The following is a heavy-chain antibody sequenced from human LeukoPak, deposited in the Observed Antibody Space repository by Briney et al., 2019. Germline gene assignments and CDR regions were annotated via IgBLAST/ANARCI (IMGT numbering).Heavy chain of an antibody. CDR1: GLTSSSYW. J-gene: IGHJ4*02. V-gene: IGHV4-4*02. D-gene: IGHD6-13*01. Sequence: GSLRLSCAASGLTSSSYWMHWVRQPPGKGLEWIGEIYHSGSTNYNPSLKSRVTISVDKSKNQFSLKLSSVTAADTAVYYCARVEAAAGSIDYWGQGTLVTVSS. CDR2: IYHSGST. CDR3: ARVEAAAGSIDY.